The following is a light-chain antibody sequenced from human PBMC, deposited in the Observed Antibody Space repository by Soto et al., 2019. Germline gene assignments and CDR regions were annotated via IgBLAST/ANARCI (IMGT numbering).Light chain of an antibody. CDR1: SSNIGAGYD. Sequence: QSVLTQPPSVSEAPGQRVTISCTGSSSNIGAGYDVHWYQQLPGTAPKLLISGNSNRPSGVPDRFSGSKSGTSASLAITGLQAEDVADYYCQSYDSSLSGWVFGGGTKLTVL. CDR3: QSYDSSLSGWV. CDR2: GNS. V-gene: IGLV1-40*01. J-gene: IGLJ3*02.